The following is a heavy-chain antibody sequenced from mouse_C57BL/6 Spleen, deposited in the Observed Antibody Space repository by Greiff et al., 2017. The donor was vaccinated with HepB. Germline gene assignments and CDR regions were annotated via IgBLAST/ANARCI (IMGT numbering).Heavy chain of an antibody. CDR1: GYTFTSYW. Sequence: QVQLQQPGAELVKPGASVKMSCKASGYTFTSYWITWVKQRPGQGLEWIGDIYPGSGSTNYNEKFKSKATLTVDTSSSPAYMQLSSLTSEDSAVYYCAREGGWLLRFAYWGQGTLVTVSA. CDR2: IYPGSGST. D-gene: IGHD2-3*01. J-gene: IGHJ3*01. CDR3: AREGGWLLRFAY. V-gene: IGHV1-55*01.